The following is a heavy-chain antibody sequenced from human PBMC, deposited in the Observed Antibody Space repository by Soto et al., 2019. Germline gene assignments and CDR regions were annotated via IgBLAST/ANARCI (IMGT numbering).Heavy chain of an antibody. CDR2: GYTGDSET. CDR3: AIRGASQWLKF. Sequence: GESLTLSCKGSGYSFTSYWIGWVRQVPGKGLEWVGIGYTGDSETRYSPPSQAQVTTSAHNSISPAYLQWTSLKASDTAIYYCAIRGASQWLKFWGQGTLVTVSS. J-gene: IGHJ4*02. V-gene: IGHV5-51*01. CDR1: GYSFTSYW. D-gene: IGHD6-19*01.